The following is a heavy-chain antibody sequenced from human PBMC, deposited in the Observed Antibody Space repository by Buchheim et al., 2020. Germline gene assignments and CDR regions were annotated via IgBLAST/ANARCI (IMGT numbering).Heavy chain of an antibody. CDR1: GFTFSDAW. CDR2: IKSKTAGGTS. Sequence: EVQLVESGGGLVEPGGSLRLSCAASGFTFSDAWMSWVRQAPGKGLEWVGRIKSKTAGGTSDYAAPVKGSITLSRDDSKNKLYLQMNSLKTEDTAVYYCTTSTLHSSGWYGAWGFWGQGTL. J-gene: IGHJ4*02. D-gene: IGHD6-19*01. CDR3: TTSTLHSSGWYGAWGF. V-gene: IGHV3-15*01.